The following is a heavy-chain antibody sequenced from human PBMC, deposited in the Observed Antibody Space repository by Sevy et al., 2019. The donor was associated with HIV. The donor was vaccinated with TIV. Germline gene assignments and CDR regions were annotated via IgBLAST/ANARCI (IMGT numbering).Heavy chain of an antibody. D-gene: IGHD2-2*01. J-gene: IGHJ4*02. CDR2: IYPGDSDT. V-gene: IGHV5-51*01. CDR3: ARYPIVVVPAAEYYFDY. CDR1: GYTFTNYW. Sequence: GKSLKISCKGSGYTFTNYWIGWVRQMPGKGLEWMGIIYPGDSDTRYSPSFQGQVTISADKSISTAYLQWSSLKASDTAMYYCARYPIVVVPAAEYYFDYWGQGTLVTVSS.